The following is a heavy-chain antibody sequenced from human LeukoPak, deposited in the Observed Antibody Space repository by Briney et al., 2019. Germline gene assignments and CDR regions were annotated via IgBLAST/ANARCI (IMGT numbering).Heavy chain of an antibody. CDR2: ISAYNGNT. D-gene: IGHD2-2*01. Sequence: ASVKVSCKASGYTFTSYGISWVRQAPGQGLELMGWISAYNGNTNYAQKLQGRVTMTTDTSTSTAYMELRSLRSDDTAVYYCARDRGYCSSTSCLLGGWFDPWGQGTLVTVSS. J-gene: IGHJ5*02. CDR3: ARDRGYCSSTSCLLGGWFDP. CDR1: GYTFTSYG. V-gene: IGHV1-18*01.